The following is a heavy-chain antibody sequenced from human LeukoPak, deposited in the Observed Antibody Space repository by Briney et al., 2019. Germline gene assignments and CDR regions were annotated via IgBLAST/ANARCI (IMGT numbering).Heavy chain of an antibody. Sequence: SGGSLRLSCAASGFTFSSYAMSWVRQAPGKGLEWVSAISGSGDSTYYGDSVKGRFTISRDNSKNTLYLQMNSLRAEDTAVYYCARRRLVDYYYGMDVWGQGTTVTVSS. D-gene: IGHD6-19*01. CDR2: ISGSGDST. J-gene: IGHJ6*02. V-gene: IGHV3-23*01. CDR3: ARRRLVDYYYGMDV. CDR1: GFTFSSYA.